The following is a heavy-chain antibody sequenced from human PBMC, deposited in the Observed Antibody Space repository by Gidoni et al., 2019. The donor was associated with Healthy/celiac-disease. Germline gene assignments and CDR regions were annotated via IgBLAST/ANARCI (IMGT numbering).Heavy chain of an antibody. CDR2: ISSSGSTI. J-gene: IGHJ6*02. CDR1: GFTSSRYE. V-gene: IGHV3-48*03. D-gene: IGHD1-26*01. CDR3: SRGPGSYYYYYGMDV. Sequence: VQLVDPLGGLVQPGGSLRFSCAASGFTSSRYEMNWVRQAPGKGLEWVSYISSSGSTIYYADSVKGRFTISRDNAKNSLYLQMNSLRAEDTAVYYCSRGPGSYYYYYGMDVWGQGTTVTVSS.